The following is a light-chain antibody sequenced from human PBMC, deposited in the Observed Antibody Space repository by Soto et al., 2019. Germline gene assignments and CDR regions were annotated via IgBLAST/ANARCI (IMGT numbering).Light chain of an antibody. CDR2: GAS. J-gene: IGKJ5*01. CDR1: QSVSSN. CDR3: QQRSNWPPSIT. V-gene: IGKV3-11*01. Sequence: EIVLAQSPGSLSLSQAESLTLYCRSSQSVSSNLAWYQQKPGQAPRLLIYGASTRATGIPARFSGSGSGTDFTLTISSLEPEDFAVYYCQQRSNWPPSITFGQGTRLEIK.